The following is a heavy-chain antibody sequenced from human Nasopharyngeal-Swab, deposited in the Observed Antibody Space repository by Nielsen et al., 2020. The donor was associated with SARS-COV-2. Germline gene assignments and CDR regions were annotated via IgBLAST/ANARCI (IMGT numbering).Heavy chain of an antibody. V-gene: IGHV4-34*01. J-gene: IGHJ6*02. Sequence: SETLSLTCAVYGGSFSGYYWSWIRQPPGKGLEWIGEINHGGSTNYNPSLKSRVTISVDTSKNQFSLKLSSVTAADTAVYYCARGPNRILLWFGELSSSYYYGMDVWGQGTTVTVSS. CDR3: ARGPNRILLWFGELSSSYYYGMDV. D-gene: IGHD3-10*01. CDR1: GGSFSGYY. CDR2: INHGGST.